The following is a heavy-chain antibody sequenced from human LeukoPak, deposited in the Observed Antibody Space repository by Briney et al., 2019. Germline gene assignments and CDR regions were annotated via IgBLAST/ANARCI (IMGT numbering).Heavy chain of an antibody. Sequence: SETLSLTCTVSGGSISSRTYYWGWIRQPPGKGLEWIGTIYYSGTTYYNPSLKSRVTISLDTSKNQFSLKLSSVTAADTAIYYCARDFSSSSTVYYSYYMDVWGKGTTVTISS. CDR1: GGSISSRTYY. D-gene: IGHD6-6*01. J-gene: IGHJ6*03. CDR3: ARDFSSSSTVYYSYYMDV. V-gene: IGHV4-39*07. CDR2: IYYSGTT.